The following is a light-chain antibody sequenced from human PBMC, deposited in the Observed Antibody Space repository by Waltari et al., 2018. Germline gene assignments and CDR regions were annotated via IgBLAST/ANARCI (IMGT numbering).Light chain of an antibody. CDR1: SLRSYY. V-gene: IGLV3-19*01. CDR3: HSRDGSGVGGS. J-gene: IGLJ2*01. Sequence: SSELTQDPAVSVAMGQTVRITCQGDSLRSYYASWYQQRPGQAPLLVMCDKNNRPSGVPDRFSGSSSDDAASLTITGAQAEDEGSYYCHSRDGSGVGGSFGGGTKLTVL. CDR2: DKN.